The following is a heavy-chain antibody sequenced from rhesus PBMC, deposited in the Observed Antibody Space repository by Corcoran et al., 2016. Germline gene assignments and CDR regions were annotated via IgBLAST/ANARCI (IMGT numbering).Heavy chain of an antibody. CDR3: ARGGYGSWNLRY. CDR1: GYSISSGYD. V-gene: IGHV4-76*01. Sequence: QVQLQESGPGVVKPSETLSLTCAVSGYSISSGYDWSWIRQPPGKGLEWIGYIYGSSGSTHYNPSLKNRVTISKDTSKNQFSLKLSSVTAADTAVYYCARGGYGSWNLRYWGQGVLVTVSS. D-gene: IGHD6-25*01. CDR2: IYGSSGST. J-gene: IGHJ4*01.